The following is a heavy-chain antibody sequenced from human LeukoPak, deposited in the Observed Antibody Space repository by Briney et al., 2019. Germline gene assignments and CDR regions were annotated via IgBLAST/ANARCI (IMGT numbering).Heavy chain of an antibody. J-gene: IGHJ6*02. CDR2: IRSKAYGGTT. V-gene: IGHV3-49*04. CDR3: TRDRLVVVAAFYYYYYDMDV. CDR1: GFTFGDYA. D-gene: IGHD2-15*01. Sequence: GGSLRLSCTASGFTFGDYAMSWVRQAPGKGLEWVGFIRSKAYGGTTEYAASVKGRFTISRDDSKSIAYLQMNSLKTEDTAVYYCTRDRLVVVAAFYYYYYDMDVWGQGTTVTVSS.